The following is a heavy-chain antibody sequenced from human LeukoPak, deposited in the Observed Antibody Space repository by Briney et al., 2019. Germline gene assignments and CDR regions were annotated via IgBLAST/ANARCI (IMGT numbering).Heavy chain of an antibody. CDR3: AKVRRGYYDSSGHYSNDAFDI. V-gene: IGHV3-23*01. J-gene: IGHJ3*02. CDR1: GFTFSSYA. CDR2: ISGSGGST. Sequence: GGSLRLSCAASGFTFSSYAMSWVRQAPGKGLEWVSAISGSGGSTYYADSVKGRFTISRDNSKNTLYLQMNSLRAEDTAVYYCAKVRRGYYDSSGHYSNDAFDIWGQGTMVTVSS. D-gene: IGHD3-22*01.